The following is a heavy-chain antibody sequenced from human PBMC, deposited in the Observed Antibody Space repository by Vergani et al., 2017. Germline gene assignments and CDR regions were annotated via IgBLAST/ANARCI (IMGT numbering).Heavy chain of an antibody. Sequence: QMQLVQSGPEVKKPGTSVKVSCKASGFTFTSSAMQWVRQARGQRLEWIGWIVVGSGNTNYAQKFQERVTITRDMSTSTAYMELSSLRSEDTAVYYCEADPWLLGERGYYYGMDVWGQGTTVTVSS. CDR1: GFTFTSSA. CDR2: IVVGSGNT. D-gene: IGHD5-12*01. CDR3: EADPWLLGERGYYYGMDV. J-gene: IGHJ6*02. V-gene: IGHV1-58*02.